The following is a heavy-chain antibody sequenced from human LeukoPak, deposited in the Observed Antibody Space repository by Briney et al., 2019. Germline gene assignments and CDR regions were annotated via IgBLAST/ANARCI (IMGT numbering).Heavy chain of an antibody. CDR1: GFTFSDYY. CDR3: ARTMQDTAMLLYYYYYYGMDV. J-gene: IGHJ6*02. V-gene: IGHV3-11*01. Sequence: GGSLRLSCAASGFTFSDYYMSWIRQAPGKGLEWVSYISSSGSTIYYADSVKGRFTISRDNAKNSLYLQMNSLRAEDTAVYYCARTMQDTAMLLYYYYYYGMDVWGQGNPGHRLL. CDR2: ISSSGSTI. D-gene: IGHD5-18*01.